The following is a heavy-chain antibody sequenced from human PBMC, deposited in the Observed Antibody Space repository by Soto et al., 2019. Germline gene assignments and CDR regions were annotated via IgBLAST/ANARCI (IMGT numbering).Heavy chain of an antibody. Sequence: QVQLVQSGAEVKKPGASVKVSCKASGYTFTSYGISWVRQAPGQGLEWMGWISAYNGNTNYAQKLQGRVTMTTDTSTSTAYMERRSLRSDDTAVYYCARIYSNYEPSNWFDPWGQGTLVTVSS. CDR2: ISAYNGNT. V-gene: IGHV1-18*01. J-gene: IGHJ5*02. D-gene: IGHD4-4*01. CDR1: GYTFTSYG. CDR3: ARIYSNYEPSNWFDP.